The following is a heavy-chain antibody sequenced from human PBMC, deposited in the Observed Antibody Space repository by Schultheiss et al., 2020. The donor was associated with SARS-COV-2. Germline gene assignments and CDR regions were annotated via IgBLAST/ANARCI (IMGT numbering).Heavy chain of an antibody. Sequence: GGSLRLSCAASGFTFSDYYMSWIRQAPGKGLEWVSYISSSGSTIYYADSVKGRFTISRDNSKNTLYLQMNSLRAEDTAVYYCAKDVNWTFDYWGQGTLVTVSS. CDR2: ISSSGSTI. D-gene: IGHD1-1*01. CDR1: GFTFSDYY. J-gene: IGHJ4*02. V-gene: IGHV3-11*01. CDR3: AKDVNWTFDY.